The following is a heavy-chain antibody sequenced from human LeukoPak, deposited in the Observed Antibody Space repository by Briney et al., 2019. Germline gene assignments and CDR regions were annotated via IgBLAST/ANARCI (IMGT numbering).Heavy chain of an antibody. CDR2: INHSGSN. CDR1: GGSFGGYY. J-gene: IGHJ4*02. Sequence: SETLSLTCAVYGGSFGGYYWSWIRQPPGKGLEWIGEINHSGSNNYNPSLKSRVTISVDTSKNQFSLKLSSVTAADTAVYYCARGQVVTGFDYWGQGTLVTPSS. CDR3: ARGQVVTGFDY. D-gene: IGHD2-21*02. V-gene: IGHV4-34*01.